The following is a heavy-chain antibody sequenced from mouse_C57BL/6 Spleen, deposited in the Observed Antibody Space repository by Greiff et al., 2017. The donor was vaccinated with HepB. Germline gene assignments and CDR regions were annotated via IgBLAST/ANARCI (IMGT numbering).Heavy chain of an antibody. CDR2: IYPGDGDT. CDR1: GYAFSSYW. D-gene: IGHD1-1*01. CDR3: ARSGGSIDMDY. V-gene: IGHV1-80*01. Sequence: VKLVESGAELVKPGASVKISCKASGYAFSSYWMNWVKQRPGKGLEWIGQIYPGDGDTNYNGKFKGKATLTADKSSSTAYMQLSSLTSEDSAVYFCARSGGSIDMDYWGQGTSVTVSS. J-gene: IGHJ4*01.